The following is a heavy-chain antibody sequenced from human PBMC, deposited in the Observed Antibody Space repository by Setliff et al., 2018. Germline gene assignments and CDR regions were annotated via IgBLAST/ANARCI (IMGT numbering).Heavy chain of an antibody. Sequence: PGGSLRLSCAASGFTFSDYYMSWIRQAPGKGLEWVSYIRNDGATTSYADSVKGRFTISRDNVKNSLFLQMNSLRAEDTAVYYCVRDLHWGFDYWGLGTLVTVSS. V-gene: IGHV3-11*04. J-gene: IGHJ4*02. CDR3: VRDLHWGFDY. CDR2: IRNDGATT. CDR1: GFTFSDYY. D-gene: IGHD7-27*01.